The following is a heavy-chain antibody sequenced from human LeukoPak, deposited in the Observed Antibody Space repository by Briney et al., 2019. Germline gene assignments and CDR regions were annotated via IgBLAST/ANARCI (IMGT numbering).Heavy chain of an antibody. CDR3: AREGGSPSGSWFDP. D-gene: IGHD3-10*01. V-gene: IGHV4-34*01. Sequence: PSETLSLSCAVYGGSFSGYYWRWIRQPPGKGLEWMGEIKHSGSNNYNPSLKSRVTISVDTCKNQFSLKLSSVAGADTAVYYCAREGGSPSGSWFDPWGQGTLVTVSS. CDR1: GGSFSGYY. CDR2: IKHSGSN. J-gene: IGHJ5*02.